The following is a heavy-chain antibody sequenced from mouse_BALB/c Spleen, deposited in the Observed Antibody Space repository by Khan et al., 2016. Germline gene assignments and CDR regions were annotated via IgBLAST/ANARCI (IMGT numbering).Heavy chain of an antibody. CDR1: GYTFTDYW. Sequence: VQLQQSGAELAKPGASVKMSCKASGYTFTDYWMHWVKQRPGQSLEWIGYINPNTGYSGYAQKFKDKATLTADKSSSTAYMQLSSLTSEDSAVYYCARWSYYYGSNYGWFAYWGQGTLVTVSA. CDR3: ARWSYYYGSNYGWFAY. V-gene: IGHV1-7*01. J-gene: IGHJ3*01. D-gene: IGHD1-1*01. CDR2: INPNTGYS.